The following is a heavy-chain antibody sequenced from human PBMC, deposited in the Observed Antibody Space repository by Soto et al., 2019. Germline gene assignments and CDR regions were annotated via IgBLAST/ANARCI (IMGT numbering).Heavy chain of an antibody. V-gene: IGHV1-18*01. D-gene: IGHD2-2*01. J-gene: IGHJ6*03. CDR1: GYTFTSYG. Sequence: ASVKVSCKSSGYTFTSYGIIWVRQAPGQGLEWMGWISAYNGNTNYAQKLQGRVTMTTDTSTSTAYMELRSLRSDDTAVYYCARAGGVVPAAGFTTDYYYYMDVWGKGTTVTVSS. CDR3: ARAGGVVPAAGFTTDYYYYMDV. CDR2: ISAYNGNT.